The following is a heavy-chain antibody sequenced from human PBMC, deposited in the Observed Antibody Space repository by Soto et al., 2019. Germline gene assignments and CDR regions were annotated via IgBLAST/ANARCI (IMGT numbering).Heavy chain of an antibody. CDR1: GGSISSSSYY. CDR2: IYYSGST. V-gene: IGHV4-39*01. D-gene: IGHD2-8*01. Sequence: SETLSLTCTVSGGSISSSSYYWGWIRQPPGKGLEWIGSIYYSGSTYYNPSLKSRVTISVDTSKNQFSLKLSSVTAADTAVYYCARHGVATGYGMDVWGQGTTVTVSS. J-gene: IGHJ6*02. CDR3: ARHGVATGYGMDV.